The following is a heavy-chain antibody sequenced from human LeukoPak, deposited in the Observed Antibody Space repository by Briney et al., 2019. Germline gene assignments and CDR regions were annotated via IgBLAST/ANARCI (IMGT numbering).Heavy chain of an antibody. Sequence: ASVKVSCKASGYTFTGYYMHWVRQAPGQGLEWMGWINPNSGGTNYAQKFQGRVTMTRDTSISTAYMELSRLRSDDTAVYYRARDFSVPAAIGEDYWGQGTLVTVSS. CDR3: ARDFSVPAAIGEDY. CDR2: INPNSGGT. V-gene: IGHV1-2*02. J-gene: IGHJ4*02. D-gene: IGHD2-2*02. CDR1: GYTFTGYY.